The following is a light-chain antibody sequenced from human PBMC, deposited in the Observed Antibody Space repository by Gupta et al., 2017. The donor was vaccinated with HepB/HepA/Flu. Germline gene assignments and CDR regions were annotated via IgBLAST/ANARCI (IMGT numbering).Light chain of an antibody. CDR2: YAS. V-gene: IGKV1-27*01. CDR1: QAISTY. CDR3: QKYNSAPFT. Sequence: DIQMTQSTSSPPLSAGDRVTITCRASQAISTYLAWFQQKPGKVPKLLIYYASTLQSGVPSRFSGSASGTDFTLTISSLQPEDVATYYCQKYNSAPFTFGPGTKVDIK. J-gene: IGKJ3*01.